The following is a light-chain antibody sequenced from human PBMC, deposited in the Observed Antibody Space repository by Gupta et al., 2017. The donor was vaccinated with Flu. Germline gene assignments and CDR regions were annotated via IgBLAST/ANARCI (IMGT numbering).Light chain of an antibody. CDR2: KTI. V-gene: IGKV2-24*01. Sequence: EIVMTQTPLSSPVTLGQPASISCRSSQSLVHSDGNTYLTWVQQRPGQPPRLLIYKTIYRFSGVPERFRGSGAGTDFTLKISSVEAEDVGIYYCMQTTHFPSITFGQGTRLEIK. CDR1: QSLVHSDGNTY. CDR3: MQTTHFPSIT. J-gene: IGKJ5*01.